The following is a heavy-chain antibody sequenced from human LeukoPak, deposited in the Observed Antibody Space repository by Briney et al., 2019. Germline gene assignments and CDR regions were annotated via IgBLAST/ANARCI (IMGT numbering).Heavy chain of an antibody. CDR3: ARESPVGIQLWYDY. J-gene: IGHJ4*02. CDR1: GYTFTGYY. Sequence: ASVKVSCKASGYTFTGYYMHWVRQAPGQGLEWMGWINPNSGGTNYAQKFQGRVTMTRDTSISTAYMELSRPRSDDTAVYYCARESPVGIQLWYDYWGQGTLVTVSS. V-gene: IGHV1-2*02. CDR2: INPNSGGT. D-gene: IGHD5-18*01.